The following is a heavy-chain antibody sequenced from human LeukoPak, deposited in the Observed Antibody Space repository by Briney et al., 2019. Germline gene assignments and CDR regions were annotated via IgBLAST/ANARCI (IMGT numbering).Heavy chain of an antibody. D-gene: IGHD3-22*01. V-gene: IGHV3-23*01. CDR3: AREYYYDSSGYFFFDY. CDR1: GFTFSGYA. Sequence: GGSLRLSCAASGFTFSGYAMSWVRQAPGKGLEWVSSVGDSGSNTYYAASVKGRFTISRDDSNNTLYLQMNSLKAEDTAVYYCAREYYYDSSGYFFFDYWGQGTLVTVSS. J-gene: IGHJ4*02. CDR2: VGDSGSNT.